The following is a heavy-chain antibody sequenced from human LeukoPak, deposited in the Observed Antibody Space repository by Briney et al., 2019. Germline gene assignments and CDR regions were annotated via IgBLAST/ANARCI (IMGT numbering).Heavy chain of an antibody. J-gene: IGHJ3*02. V-gene: IGHV1-18*01. CDR3: ASPLGYCSSTSCYAFDI. Sequence: ASVKVSCKASGYTFTSYGISWVRQAPGQGLEWMGWISAYNGNTNYARKLQGRVTMTTDTSTSTAYMELRSLRSDDTAVYYCASPLGYCSSTSCYAFDIWGQGTMVTVSS. D-gene: IGHD2-2*01. CDR1: GYTFTSYG. CDR2: ISAYNGNT.